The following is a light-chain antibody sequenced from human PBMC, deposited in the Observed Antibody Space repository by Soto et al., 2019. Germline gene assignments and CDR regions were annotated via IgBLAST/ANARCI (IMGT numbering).Light chain of an antibody. Sequence: QSALTQPASVSGSPGQSITISCTGTSSDVGGYNSVSWYQQHPGKAPKLIIFDVTYRPSGVSHRFSGSKSGNTASLTISGLQAEDEADYYCSSYVTSSTLDVVFGGGTKLTVL. CDR3: SSYVTSSTLDVV. CDR1: SSDVGGYNS. J-gene: IGLJ2*01. CDR2: DVT. V-gene: IGLV2-14*01.